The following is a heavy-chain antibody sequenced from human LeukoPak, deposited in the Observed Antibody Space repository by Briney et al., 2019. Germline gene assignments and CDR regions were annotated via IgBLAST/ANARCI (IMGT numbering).Heavy chain of an antibody. CDR2: INTNTGNP. V-gene: IGHV7-4-1*02. J-gene: IGHJ4*02. CDR1: GYTFTSYA. Sequence: ASVKVSCKASGYTFTSYAMNWVRQAPGQGLEWMGWINTNTGNPTYAQGFTGRFVLSLDTSVCTAYLQISSLKAEDTAVYYCARAGVLRTRPYYFDYWGQGTLVTVSS. CDR3: ARAGVLRTRPYYFDY. D-gene: IGHD4/OR15-4a*01.